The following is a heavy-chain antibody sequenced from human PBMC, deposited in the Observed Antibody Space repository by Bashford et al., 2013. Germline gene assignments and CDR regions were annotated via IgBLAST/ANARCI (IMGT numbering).Heavy chain of an antibody. CDR3: ARDRTFYSRQAYGMDV. J-gene: IGHJ6*02. CDR2: ISSSSSYI. Sequence: VRQAPGKGLEWVSSISSSSSYIFYGDSVKGRFTISRDNSKNTLFLQMNSLRAEDTAVYYCARDRTFYSRQAYGMDVWGQGTTVTVSS. D-gene: IGHD4-11*01. V-gene: IGHV3-21*01.